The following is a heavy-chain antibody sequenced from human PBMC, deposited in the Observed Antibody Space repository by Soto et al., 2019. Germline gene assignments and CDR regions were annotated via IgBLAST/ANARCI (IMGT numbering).Heavy chain of an antibody. V-gene: IGHV1-69*12. D-gene: IGHD3-22*01. CDR1: GGTFSNYA. Sequence: QVQLVQSGAEVKKPGSSVTVSCRASGGTFSNYAINWVRQAPGQGLEWIAGIIPLFGTTNYAQKFQGRVTIPADESTSTAYMELTSLRSEDTAVFYCATSPYSYDTSGYLDYWGQGTLVTVSS. CDR2: IIPLFGTT. CDR3: ATSPYSYDTSGYLDY. J-gene: IGHJ4*02.